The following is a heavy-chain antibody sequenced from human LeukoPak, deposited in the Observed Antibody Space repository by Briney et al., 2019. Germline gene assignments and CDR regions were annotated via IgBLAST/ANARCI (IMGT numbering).Heavy chain of an antibody. CDR1: GFTFSTYA. CDR3: ARDPATEGYYFDY. Sequence: GGSLRLSCAASGFTFSTYAMSWVRQAPGKGLEWVSAISTTGVGKYYADSVKGRFTISRDNSKNTLYLQMNSLRAEDTAAYYCARDPATEGYYFDYWGQGTLVTVSS. J-gene: IGHJ4*02. CDR2: ISTTGVGK. V-gene: IGHV3-23*01. D-gene: IGHD4-17*01.